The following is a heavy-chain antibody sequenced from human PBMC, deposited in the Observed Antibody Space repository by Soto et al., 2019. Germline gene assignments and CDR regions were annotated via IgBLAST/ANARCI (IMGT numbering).Heavy chain of an antibody. CDR2: IIPIFGTA. Sequence: ASVKVSCKASGGTFSSYAISWVRQAPGQGLEWMGGIIPIFGTANYAQKFQGRVTITADESTSTAYMELSSLRSEDTAVYYCARAVDIVAHVDYWGQGTLVTVSS. CDR1: GGTFSSYA. CDR3: ARAVDIVAHVDY. V-gene: IGHV1-69*13. J-gene: IGHJ4*02. D-gene: IGHD5-12*01.